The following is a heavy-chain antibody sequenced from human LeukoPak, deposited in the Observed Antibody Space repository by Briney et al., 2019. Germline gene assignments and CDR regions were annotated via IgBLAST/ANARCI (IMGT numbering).Heavy chain of an antibody. Sequence: PGGSLRLSCSASGFTFSSYSMSWVRQAPGKGVEWISYINSGSSPTTYTDSVRGRFTISRDNAKNSLYLQLNSLRDDDTAIYYCARDRDYAFDIWGQGTMVTVS. CDR2: INSGSSPT. CDR1: GFTFSSYS. D-gene: IGHD2-21*02. V-gene: IGHV3-48*02. J-gene: IGHJ3*02. CDR3: ARDRDYAFDI.